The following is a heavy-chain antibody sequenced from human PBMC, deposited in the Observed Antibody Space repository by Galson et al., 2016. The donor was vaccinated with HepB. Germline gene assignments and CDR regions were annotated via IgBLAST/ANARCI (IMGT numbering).Heavy chain of an antibody. Sequence: SLRLSCAASGFTFGSYWMHWVRQAPGRGLVWVSRINIDGSSTIYADSVKGRFTISRDNAKNTLFLQMNTLRDEDTAIYYCVRGPLPYHYSGMDVWGQGTTVSVSS. CDR3: VRGPLPYHYSGMDV. J-gene: IGHJ6*02. V-gene: IGHV3-74*01. CDR1: GFTFGSYW. CDR2: INIDGSST.